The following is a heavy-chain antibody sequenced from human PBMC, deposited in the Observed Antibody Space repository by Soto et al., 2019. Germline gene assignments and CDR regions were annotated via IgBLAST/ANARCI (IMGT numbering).Heavy chain of an antibody. V-gene: IGHV3-7*01. CDR1: GFTFGDDW. Sequence: EVQLVESGGGLVQPGGSLRLSCATSGFTFGDDWMSWVRQAPGKRLEWVANTKQDESEKYYVGSVKGRFTISRDNAKNSLYLQMNSLRAEDTAVYFCVREGDSGFFSWGQGTLVTVSS. D-gene: IGHD6-25*01. CDR2: TKQDESEK. CDR3: VREGDSGFFS. J-gene: IGHJ5*02.